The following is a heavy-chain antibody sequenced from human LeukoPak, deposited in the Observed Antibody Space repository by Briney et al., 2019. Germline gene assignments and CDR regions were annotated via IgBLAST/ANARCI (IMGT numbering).Heavy chain of an antibody. CDR3: ARAFAGGSGYSYFDY. J-gene: IGHJ4*02. CDR2: IYYSGST. V-gene: IGHV4-59*08. CDR1: GGSISSYY. D-gene: IGHD3-3*01. Sequence: PSETLSLTCTVSGGSISSYYWSWLRQPPGKGLEWIGYIYYSGSTNYNPSLESRVTISLDTSKNQFSLKLSSVTAADTAVYYWARAFAGGSGYSYFDYWGQGILVTVSS.